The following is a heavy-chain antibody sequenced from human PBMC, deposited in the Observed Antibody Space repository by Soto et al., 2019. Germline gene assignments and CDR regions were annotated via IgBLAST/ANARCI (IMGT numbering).Heavy chain of an antibody. CDR1: GFKFRSYA. J-gene: IGHJ5*02. CDR2: ISYDGSTK. CDR3: ARDRSSTVITSTHFDP. Sequence: GALRLSCVASGFKFRSYAMEWVRQAPGKGLEWVAVISYDGSTKFYADSVKGRFTIFRDNSKDTLYLQMDSLRAEDTAPYYCARDRSSTVITSTHFDPWGQGTLVTGSS. V-gene: IGHV3-30*04. D-gene: IGHD3-16*01.